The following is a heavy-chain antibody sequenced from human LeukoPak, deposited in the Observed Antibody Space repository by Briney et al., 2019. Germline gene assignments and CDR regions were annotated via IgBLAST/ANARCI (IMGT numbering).Heavy chain of an antibody. J-gene: IGHJ4*02. CDR2: INSDGSST. CDR3: ARDTPQLGIDY. CDR1: GFXFSTYW. D-gene: IGHD7-27*01. V-gene: IGHV3-74*01. Sequence: GGSLRLSCVASGFXFSTYWIHWVRQAPGKGLVWLSHINSDGSSTSYADSVKGRFTISRDNAKNTLYLQMNSLRDEDTAVYYCARDTPQLGIDYWGQGTLVAVSS.